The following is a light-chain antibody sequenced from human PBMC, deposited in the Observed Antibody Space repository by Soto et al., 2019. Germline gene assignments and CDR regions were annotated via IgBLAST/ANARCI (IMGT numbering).Light chain of an antibody. Sequence: EIVLTQSPGTLSLSPGERATLSCRASQSVSSSYVAWYQQKPGQAPRLLSYGAASRATGIPDRFSGGGSGKDFPLTISRLEPEDFAVYYCQQYGSSPFTFGPGTKVDIK. CDR2: GAA. J-gene: IGKJ3*01. CDR1: QSVSSSY. V-gene: IGKV3-20*01. CDR3: QQYGSSPFT.